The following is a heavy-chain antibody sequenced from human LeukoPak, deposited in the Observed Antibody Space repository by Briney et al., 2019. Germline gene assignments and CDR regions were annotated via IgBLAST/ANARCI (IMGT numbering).Heavy chain of an antibody. V-gene: IGHV3-48*03. CDR3: ARSGGYYDY. Sequence: GGSLRLSCAASGFTFSSYEMNWVRQAPGKGLEWISCISTSGSTIYYADSVKGRFTVSRDNAKNSLYLQMNSLRAEDTAVYYCARSGGYYDYWGQGTLVSVSS. D-gene: IGHD4-23*01. CDR1: GFTFSSYE. CDR2: ISTSGSTI. J-gene: IGHJ4*02.